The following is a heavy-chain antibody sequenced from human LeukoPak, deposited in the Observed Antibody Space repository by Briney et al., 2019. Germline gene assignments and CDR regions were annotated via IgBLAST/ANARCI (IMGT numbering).Heavy chain of an antibody. CDR2: IGSSSSTI. Sequence: PGGSLRLSCAASEFTFSSYSMNWVRQAPGKGLEWVSYIGSSSSTIYYADFVKGRFTISRDNAKSSLYLQMNSLRAEDTAVYYCARASISAARIYYYYMDVWGKGTTVTVSS. CDR1: EFTFSSYS. D-gene: IGHD2-15*01. CDR3: ARASISAARIYYYYMDV. J-gene: IGHJ6*03. V-gene: IGHV3-48*01.